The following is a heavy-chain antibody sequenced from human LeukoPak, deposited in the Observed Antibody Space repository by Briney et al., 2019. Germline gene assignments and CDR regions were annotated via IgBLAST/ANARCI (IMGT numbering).Heavy chain of an antibody. Sequence: ASVKVSCKASGYXFTDYYLHWVRQAPGHGLEWMGWINPKTGVTKYAQNFQGRVTMTRDTSISTAYMEVSRLRSDDTAVFYCARDLAMYSPDLDYWGQGILVTVSS. CDR2: INPKTGVT. CDR3: ARDLAMYSPDLDY. D-gene: IGHD1-26*01. J-gene: IGHJ4*02. V-gene: IGHV1-2*02. CDR1: GYXFTDYY.